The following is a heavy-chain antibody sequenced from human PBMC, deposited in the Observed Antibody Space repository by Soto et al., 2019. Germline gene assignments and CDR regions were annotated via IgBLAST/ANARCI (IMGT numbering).Heavy chain of an antibody. CDR3: AKDGGLYCGGGSGDFWCDP. Sequence: EVQLLESGGGLVQPGGSLRLSCAASGFTFSSYAMSWVRQAPGKGLEWVSAISGSGGRTYYADSVKGRFTISRDNSKNTLYLQMNSRRAEDTAVYYCAKDGGLYCGGGSGDFWCDPWGQGTLVAVSA. CDR2: ISGSGGRT. J-gene: IGHJ5*02. V-gene: IGHV3-23*01. D-gene: IGHD2-15*01. CDR1: GFTFSSYA.